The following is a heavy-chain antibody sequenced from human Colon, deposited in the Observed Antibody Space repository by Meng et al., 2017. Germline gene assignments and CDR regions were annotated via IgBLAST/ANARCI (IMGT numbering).Heavy chain of an antibody. CDR2: IYQSGST. CDR1: GGSISSNNW. CDR3: ARVPTTVDPFES. D-gene: IGHD4-23*01. V-gene: IGHV4-4*02. Sequence: LPMPVQGLVTPSRTLSLTCTVSGGSISSNNWWSWVRQSPGRGLEWIGEIYQSGSTNYSPSLKSRVTISLDKSKNQFSLKVSYMTAADTAVYFCARVPTTVDPFESWGQGTLVTVSS. J-gene: IGHJ4*02.